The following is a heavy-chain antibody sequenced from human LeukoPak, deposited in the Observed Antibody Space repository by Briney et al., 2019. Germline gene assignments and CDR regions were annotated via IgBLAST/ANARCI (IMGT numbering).Heavy chain of an antibody. CDR1: GGSFSGYY. D-gene: IGHD3-3*02. J-gene: IGHJ6*04. CDR3: ARQRVPGSSFVDV. V-gene: IGHV4-34*01. CDR2: INHSGST. Sequence: SETLSLTCAVYGGSFSGYYWSWIRQPPGKGLEWIGEINHSGSTNYNPPLKSRVTISVDTSKNQFSLKLSSVTAADTAVYYCARQRVPGSSFVDVWGKGTTVTVSS.